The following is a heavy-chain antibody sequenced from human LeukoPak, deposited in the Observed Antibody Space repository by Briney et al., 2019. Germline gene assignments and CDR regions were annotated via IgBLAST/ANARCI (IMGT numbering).Heavy chain of an antibody. J-gene: IGHJ6*02. V-gene: IGHV1-2*02. CDR2: INPNSGGT. Sequence: ASVKVSCKASGYTFTGYYMHWVRQAPGQGLEWMGWINPNSGGTNYAQKFQGRVTMTRDTSISTAYMELSRLRSDDTAVYYRASRVLLWFGELYYYYYGMDVWGQGTTVTVSS. CDR1: GYTFTGYY. D-gene: IGHD3-10*01. CDR3: ASRVLLWFGELYYYYYGMDV.